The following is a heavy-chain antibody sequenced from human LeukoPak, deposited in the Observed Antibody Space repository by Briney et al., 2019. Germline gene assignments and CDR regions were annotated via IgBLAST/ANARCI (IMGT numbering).Heavy chain of an antibody. CDR2: FVVATGNT. CDR1: GFTFSSSA. CDR3: AADFGTTGRFDY. D-gene: IGHD1-1*01. J-gene: IGHJ4*02. Sequence: SVKVSCKASGFTFSSSAVQWVRQARGQRLEWIGWFVVATGNTKYAQRSQERVTITRDMSTSTAYMELSSLRSEDTAVYYCAADFGTTGRFDYWGQGTLVTVSS. V-gene: IGHV1-58*01.